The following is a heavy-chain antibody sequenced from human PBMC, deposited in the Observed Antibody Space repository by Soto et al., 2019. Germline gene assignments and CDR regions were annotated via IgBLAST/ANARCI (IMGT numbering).Heavy chain of an antibody. CDR2: ISGSAGGT. CDR1: GFTFSSSA. V-gene: IGHV3-23*01. Sequence: GGSLRLSCVASGFTFSSSAMHWVRQAPGKGLEWVSSISGSAGGTYYADSVKGQFTISRDNSKNTLYLQMNGLRAEDTATYYCAKDSRSYCSDSACFYYYMDVWGTGTTVTVSS. CDR3: AKDSRSYCSDSACFYYYMDV. D-gene: IGHD2-15*01. J-gene: IGHJ6*03.